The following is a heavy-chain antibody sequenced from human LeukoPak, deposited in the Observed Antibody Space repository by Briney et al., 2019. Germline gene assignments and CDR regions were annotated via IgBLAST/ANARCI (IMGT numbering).Heavy chain of an antibody. D-gene: IGHD3-22*01. CDR3: AKRGIVVAFDAFDI. J-gene: IGHJ3*02. Sequence: GGSLRLSCAASGFTFSSYAMHWVRQAPGKGLEWVAVISYDGSNKYYADSVKGRFTISRDNSKNTLYLQMNSLRAEDTAVYYCAKRGIVVAFDAFDIWGQGTMVTVPS. CDR2: ISYDGSNK. V-gene: IGHV3-30-3*02. CDR1: GFTFSSYA.